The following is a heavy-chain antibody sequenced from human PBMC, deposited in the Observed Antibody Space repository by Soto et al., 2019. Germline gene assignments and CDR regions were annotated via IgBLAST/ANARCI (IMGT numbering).Heavy chain of an antibody. CDR1: GFTFRNNV. V-gene: IGHV3-23*01. CDR2: ITGSGRDT. Sequence: EVQLLESGGGLAQPGGSLRLSCAASGFTFRNNVLSWVRQAPGKGLDWVSGITGSGRDTYYADSVKGWFTISRDNSKNMVFLQMNSLRAEDTALYYCAKNGLDNSPSAIDSWGPGTLVTVSS. CDR3: AKNGLDNSPSAIDS. D-gene: IGHD2-8*01. J-gene: IGHJ4*02.